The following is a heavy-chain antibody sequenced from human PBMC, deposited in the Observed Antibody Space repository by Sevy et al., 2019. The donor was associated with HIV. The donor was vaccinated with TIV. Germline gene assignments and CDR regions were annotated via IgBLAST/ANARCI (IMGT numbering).Heavy chain of an antibody. CDR3: AREGLLEWLFSFDY. CDR2: IWYDGTNE. J-gene: IGHJ4*02. V-gene: IGHV3-33*01. Sequence: GGSLRLPCAASGFTFSSYAIHWVRQAPGKGLEWVAVIWYDGTNEYYADSVKGRFTISRDNSKNTQYLQMNSLRAEDTAVYYCAREGLLEWLFSFDYWGQGTLVTVSS. D-gene: IGHD3-3*01. CDR1: GFTFSSYA.